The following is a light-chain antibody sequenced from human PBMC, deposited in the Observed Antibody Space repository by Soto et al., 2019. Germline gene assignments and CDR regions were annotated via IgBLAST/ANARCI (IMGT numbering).Light chain of an antibody. CDR2: QVS. J-gene: IGKJ1*01. CDR3: MQFSPFPRT. V-gene: IGKV2-24*01. CDR1: QSLVYSDGNTY. Sequence: DIVLTQTPLSSPVTLGQPPSISCRCSQSLVYSDGNTYLSWLQQRPGQPPRLLIYQVSNRFSGVPDRFSGSGAGTDFTLKISRVEAEDVGGYYCMQFSPFPRTFGQGTKVEIQ.